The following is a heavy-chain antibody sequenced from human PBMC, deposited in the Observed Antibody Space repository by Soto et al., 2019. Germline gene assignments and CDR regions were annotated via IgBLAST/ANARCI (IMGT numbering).Heavy chain of an antibody. CDR2: ISYDGSNK. CDR1: GFTFSSYA. V-gene: IGHV3-30-3*01. Sequence: PGGSLRLSCAASGFTFSSYAMHWVRQAPGKGLEWVAVISYDGSNKYYADSVKGRFTISRDNSKNTLYLQMNSLRAEDTAVYYCAREPEKEPPYGMDVWGQGTTVTVSS. CDR3: AREPEKEPPYGMDV. J-gene: IGHJ6*02.